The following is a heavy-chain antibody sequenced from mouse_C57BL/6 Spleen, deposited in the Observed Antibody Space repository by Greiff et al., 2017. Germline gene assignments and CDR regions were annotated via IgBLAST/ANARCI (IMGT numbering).Heavy chain of an antibody. V-gene: IGHV1-26*01. Sequence: VQLQQSGPELVKPGASVKISCKASGYTFTDYYMNWVKQSHGKSLEWIGDINPNNGGTSYNQKFKGKATLTVDKSSSTAYMELRSLTSKNSAVYCCARSPYYGYGEHWGQSTTRTVSS. D-gene: IGHD2-9*01. CDR3: ARSPYYGYGEH. CDR1: GYTFTDYY. J-gene: IGHJ2*01. CDR2: INPNNGGT.